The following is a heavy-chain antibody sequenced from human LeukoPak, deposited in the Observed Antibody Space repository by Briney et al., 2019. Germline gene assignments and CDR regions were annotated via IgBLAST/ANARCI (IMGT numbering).Heavy chain of an antibody. CDR2: FDPEDGET. CDR1: GYSLTELS. V-gene: IGHV1-24*01. D-gene: IGHD2-15*01. Sequence: ASVKVSCKVSGYSLTELSMHWVRQAPGKGLEWMGGFDPEDGETIYAQKFQGRVTMTEDTSTDTAYMELSSLRSEDTAVYYCARSDRRVLFSTQPYYYYGMDVWGQGTTVTVSS. CDR3: ARSDRRVLFSTQPYYYYGMDV. J-gene: IGHJ6*02.